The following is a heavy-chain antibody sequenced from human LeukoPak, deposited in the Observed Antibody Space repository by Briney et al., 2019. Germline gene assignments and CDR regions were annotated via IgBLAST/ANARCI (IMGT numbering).Heavy chain of an antibody. CDR1: GGSFSGYY. V-gene: IGHV4-34*01. CDR3: ARGGCSGYADLGKRFDY. D-gene: IGHD5-12*01. J-gene: IGHJ4*02. Sequence: TSETLSLTCAVYGGSFSGYYWSWIRQPPGKGLEWIGEINHSGSTNYNPSLKSRVTISVDTSKNQFSLKLSSVTAADTAVYYCARGGCSGYADLGKRFDYWGQGTLVTLSS. CDR2: INHSGST.